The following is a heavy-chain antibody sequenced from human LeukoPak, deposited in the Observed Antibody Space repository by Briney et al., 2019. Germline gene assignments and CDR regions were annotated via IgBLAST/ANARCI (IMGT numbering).Heavy chain of an antibody. J-gene: IGHJ4*02. D-gene: IGHD1-1*01. CDR3: ARGELERKDFDY. V-gene: IGHV4-59*01. CDR1: GGSISSYY. CDR2: VYYSGST. Sequence: SETLSLTCTVSGGSISSYYWSWIRQPPGKGLEWIGYVYYSGSTNYNPSLKSRVTISVDTSKNQFSLKLSSVTAADTAVYYCARGELERKDFDYWGQGTLVTVSS.